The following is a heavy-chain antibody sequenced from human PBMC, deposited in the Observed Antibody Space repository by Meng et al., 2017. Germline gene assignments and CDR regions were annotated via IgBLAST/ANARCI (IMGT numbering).Heavy chain of an antibody. CDR1: GYTFTSYA. V-gene: IGHV7-4-1*02. J-gene: IGHJ4*02. D-gene: IGHD2-2*01. CDR2: IDTKTGNP. Sequence: QVQLVKSWSELRNPGASVKVSCKASGYTFTSYAINWLRQAPGQGLQWMGWIDTKTGNPTYVPGFTGRLVFSLDTSVSTAYLQISGLKADDTAVYYCTRDGYSDCSRTSCFDSWGQGTLVTVSS. CDR3: TRDGYSDCSRTSCFDS.